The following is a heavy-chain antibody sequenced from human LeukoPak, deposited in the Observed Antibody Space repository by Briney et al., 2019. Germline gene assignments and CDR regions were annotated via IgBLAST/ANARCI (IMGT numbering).Heavy chain of an antibody. J-gene: IGHJ6*03. CDR1: GFTFSSYA. D-gene: IGHD5-12*01. Sequence: GGSLRLSCAASGFTFSSYAMSWVRQAPGKGLEWVANIKQDGSEKYYVDSVKGQFTISRDNAKNSLYLQMNSLRAEDTAAYYCARAGGYYYYYMDVWGKGTTVTVSS. CDR2: IKQDGSEK. CDR3: ARAGGYYYYYMDV. V-gene: IGHV3-7*01.